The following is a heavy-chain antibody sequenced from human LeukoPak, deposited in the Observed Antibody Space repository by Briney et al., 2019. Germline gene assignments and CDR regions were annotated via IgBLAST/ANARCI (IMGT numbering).Heavy chain of an antibody. D-gene: IGHD4-17*01. CDR3: AKDLRNDYGDYFDY. CDR1: GFTFDDYA. CDR2: ISWNSGSI. Sequence: PGRSLRLSCAASGFTFDDYAMHWVRQAPGKGLEWVSGISWNSGSIGYADSVKGRFTISRDNAKNSLYLQMNSLRAEDTALYYCAKDLRNDYGDYFDYWGQGTLVTVSS. J-gene: IGHJ4*02. V-gene: IGHV3-9*01.